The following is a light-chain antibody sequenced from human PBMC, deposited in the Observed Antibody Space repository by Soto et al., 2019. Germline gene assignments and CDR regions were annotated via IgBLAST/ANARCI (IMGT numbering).Light chain of an antibody. CDR2: GAS. CDR3: QQYENWPPPAWT. Sequence: EIVMTQSPATLSVSPGERATLSCRASQSVSSNLAWYQQKPGQAPRLLIYGASTRATCIPARFSGSGSWTEFTRSISHLQAEDFAVYYHQQYENWPPPAWTFGQGTKVEIK. J-gene: IGKJ1*01. V-gene: IGKV3-15*01. CDR1: QSVSSN.